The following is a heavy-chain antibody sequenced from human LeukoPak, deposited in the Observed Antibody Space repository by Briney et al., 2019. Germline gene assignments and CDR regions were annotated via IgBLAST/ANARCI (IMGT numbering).Heavy chain of an antibody. V-gene: IGHV3-33*01. CDR1: GFTFSSYG. Sequence: GGSLRLSCAASGFTFSSYGMHWVRRAPGKGLEWVAVIWYDGSNKYYADSVKGRFTISRDNSKNTLYLQMNSLRAEDTAVYYCARDLEAGYYYGMDVWGQGTTVTVSS. D-gene: IGHD3-10*01. CDR3: ARDLEAGYYYGMDV. J-gene: IGHJ6*02. CDR2: IWYDGSNK.